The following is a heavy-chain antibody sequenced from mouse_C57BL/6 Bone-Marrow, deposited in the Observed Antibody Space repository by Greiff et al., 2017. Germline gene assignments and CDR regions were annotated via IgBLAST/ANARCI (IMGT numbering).Heavy chain of an antibody. D-gene: IGHD2-1*01. J-gene: IGHJ4*01. CDR2: IYPRSGNT. CDR3: ARVGNYNYYAMHY. CDR1: GYTFTSYG. Sequence: VKLMESGAELARPGASVKLSCKASGYTFTSYGISWVKQRTGQGLEWIGEIYPRSGNTYYNEKFKGKDTLTADKSASTAYMELRSLTSEDSADYFGARVGNYNYYAMHYWGQGTSVTVSS. V-gene: IGHV1-81*01.